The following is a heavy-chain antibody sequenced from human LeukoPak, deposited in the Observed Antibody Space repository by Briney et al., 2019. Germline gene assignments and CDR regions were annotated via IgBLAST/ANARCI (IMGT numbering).Heavy chain of an antibody. D-gene: IGHD6-19*01. CDR3: GRETVAGTFDY. J-gene: IGHJ4*02. V-gene: IGHV3-11*01. Sequence: GESLRLSCVASGFTLRDFYMSWLHQAPGKGLEWLADIGSSDSIISYADSLRGRFTISRDYAKNSLHLQMNSLRDEDTAVYYCGRETVAGTFDYWGQGTLVTVSS. CDR1: GFTLRDFY. CDR2: IGSSDSII.